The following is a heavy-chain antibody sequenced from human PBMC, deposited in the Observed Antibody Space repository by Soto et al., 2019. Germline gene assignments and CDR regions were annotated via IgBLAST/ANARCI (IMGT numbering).Heavy chain of an antibody. J-gene: IGHJ6*03. CDR1: GFIFSSYT. Sequence: GGSLRLSCAASGFIFSSYTFHWVRQAPWKGLEWVSSIDGSSGHIYYSDSVKGRFTISRDNAQDSLYLQVSSLRAEDTAVYYCARYSLFAGYYYYMDVWGKGTTVNV. CDR2: IDGSSGHI. D-gene: IGHD2-21*01. V-gene: IGHV3-21*01. CDR3: ARYSLFAGYYYYMDV.